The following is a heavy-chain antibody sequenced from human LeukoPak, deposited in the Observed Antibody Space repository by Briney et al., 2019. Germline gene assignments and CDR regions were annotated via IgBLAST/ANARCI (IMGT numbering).Heavy chain of an antibody. CDR2: ISYDGSNK. D-gene: IGHD3-22*01. Sequence: GGFLRLSCAASGFTFSSYAMHWVRQAPGKGLEWVAVISYDGSNKYYADSVKGRFTISRDNSKNTLYLQMNSLRAEDTAVYYCARGKITMIVVVTTHWGQGTLVTVSS. J-gene: IGHJ4*02. CDR3: ARGKITMIVVVTTH. V-gene: IGHV3-30-3*01. CDR1: GFTFSSYA.